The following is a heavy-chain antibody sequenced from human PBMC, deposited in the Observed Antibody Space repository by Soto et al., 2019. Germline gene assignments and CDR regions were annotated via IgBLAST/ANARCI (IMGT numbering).Heavy chain of an antibody. Sequence: SETLSLTCAVSGYSISSGYYWGWIRQPPGKGLEWIGSIYHSGSTYYNPSLKSRVTISVDTSKNQFSLKLSSVTAADTAVYYCARSPRYSSSWYRANYFDYWGQGTLVTVS. CDR3: ARSPRYSSSWYRANYFDY. CDR2: IYHSGST. D-gene: IGHD6-13*01. V-gene: IGHV4-38-2*01. CDR1: GYSISSGYY. J-gene: IGHJ4*02.